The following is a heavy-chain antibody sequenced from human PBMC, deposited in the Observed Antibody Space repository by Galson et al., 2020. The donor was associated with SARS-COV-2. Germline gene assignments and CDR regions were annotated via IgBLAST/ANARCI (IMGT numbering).Heavy chain of an antibody. V-gene: IGHV3-30*04. CDR1: GFTFSSYA. J-gene: IGHJ5*02. D-gene: IGHD1-26*01. CDR3: ARTYSGSYLNWFDP. Sequence: GSLRLSCAASGFTFSSYAMHWVRQAPGKGLEWVAVISYDGSNKYYADSVKGRFTISRDNSKNTLYLQMNSLRAEDTAVYYCARTYSGSYLNWFDPWGQGTLVTVSS. CDR2: ISYDGSNK.